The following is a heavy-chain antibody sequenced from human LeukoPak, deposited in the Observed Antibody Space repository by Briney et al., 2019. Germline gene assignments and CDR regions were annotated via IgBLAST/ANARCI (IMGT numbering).Heavy chain of an antibody. CDR3: ARVIAQERYGSGSYTDSLDY. CDR1: GFTFSSYA. D-gene: IGHD3-10*01. J-gene: IGHJ4*02. Sequence: GGSLRLSCAASGFTFSSYAMHWVRQAPGKGLEWVAVISYDGSNKYYADSVKGRFTISRDNSKNTLYLQMNSLRAEDTAVYYCARVIAQERYGSGSYTDSLDYWGQGTLVTVSS. CDR2: ISYDGSNK. V-gene: IGHV3-30*04.